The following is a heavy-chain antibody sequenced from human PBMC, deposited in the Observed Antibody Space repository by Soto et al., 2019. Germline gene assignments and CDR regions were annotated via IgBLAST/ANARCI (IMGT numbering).Heavy chain of an antibody. J-gene: IGHJ4*02. D-gene: IGHD6-6*01. Sequence: GGSLRLSCSASGFTFSSYAMHWVRQAPGKGLESVSAISSNGGSTYYADSVKGRFTISRDNSKNTLYLQMSSLRAEDTAVYYCVKGPYSSSSYWGQGTLVTVSS. CDR1: GFTFSSYA. V-gene: IGHV3-64D*08. CDR2: ISSNGGST. CDR3: VKGPYSSSSY.